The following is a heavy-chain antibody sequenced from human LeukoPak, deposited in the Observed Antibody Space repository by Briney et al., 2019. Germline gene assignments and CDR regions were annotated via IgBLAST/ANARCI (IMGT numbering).Heavy chain of an antibody. CDR2: IYPGDSDT. J-gene: IGHJ5*02. CDR1: GYSFTSYW. Sequence: GESLKISCKGSGYSFTSYWIAWVRQMPGKDLEWMGIIYPGDSDTRYSPSFRGQVTISADKSFSTAYLQWSSLQASDTAMYYCARGSITSLYPGNWFDPWGQGTLVTVSS. D-gene: IGHD2-2*01. V-gene: IGHV5-51*01. CDR3: ARGSITSLYPGNWFDP.